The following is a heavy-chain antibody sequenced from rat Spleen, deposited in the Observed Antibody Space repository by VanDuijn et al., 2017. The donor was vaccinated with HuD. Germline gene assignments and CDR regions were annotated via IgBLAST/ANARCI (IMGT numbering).Heavy chain of an antibody. Sequence: EVQLQESGPGLVKPSQSLSLTCSVTGYSITSSYRWNWIRKFPGNKLEWMGYINSAGSTNYNPSLKSRISITRDTSKNQFFLQVNSVTTEETATYYCAREGGPTSGYTLFDYWGQGVMVTVSS. CDR1: GYSITSSYR. V-gene: IGHV3-3*01. J-gene: IGHJ2*01. D-gene: IGHD1-4*01. CDR2: INSAGST. CDR3: AREGGPTSGYTLFDY.